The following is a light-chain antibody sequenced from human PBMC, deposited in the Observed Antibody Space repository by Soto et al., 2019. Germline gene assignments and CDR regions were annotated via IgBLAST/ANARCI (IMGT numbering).Light chain of an antibody. V-gene: IGLV1-36*01. J-gene: IGLJ3*02. CDR2: FDD. CDR3: AAWDDSLNGPV. Sequence: QSVLTQPPSVSAAPRQRVTISCSGSNSNIGNNAVNWYQQVPGRAPKLLIHFDDRVPSGISYRFSGSKSGTSASLAISELQSEDEADYYCAAWDDSLNGPVFGGGTKAHRP. CDR1: NSNIGNNA.